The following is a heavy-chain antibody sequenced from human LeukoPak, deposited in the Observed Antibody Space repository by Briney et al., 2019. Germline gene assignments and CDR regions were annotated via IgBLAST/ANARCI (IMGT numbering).Heavy chain of an antibody. V-gene: IGHV3-48*03. J-gene: IGHJ4*02. CDR2: ISSSGSTI. D-gene: IGHD5/OR15-5a*01. CDR1: GFTFSSYE. CDR3: ASSVLVSRLYYFDY. Sequence: PGGSLRLSCAASGFTFSSYEMNWVRQAPGKELEWVSYISSSGSTIYYADYVKGRFTISRDNANNSLYLQMNSLRAEDTAVYYCASSVLVSRLYYFDYWGQGTLVTVSS.